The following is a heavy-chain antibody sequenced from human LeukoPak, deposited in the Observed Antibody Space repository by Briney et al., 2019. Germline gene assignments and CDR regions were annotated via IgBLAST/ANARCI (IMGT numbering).Heavy chain of an antibody. CDR1: GDSVSSSRYF. J-gene: IGHJ4*02. CDR2: VYYSGST. Sequence: SETLSLTCTVSGDSVSSSRYFWGWIRQPPGKALEWLGHVYYSGSTYYNLSLKSRVSISVDMSKNLFSLKLSSVTAADTATYFWARLGARDIVVVPAAMVDHWGQGTPVTISS. D-gene: IGHD2-2*01. CDR3: ARLGARDIVVVPAAMVDH. V-gene: IGHV4-39*01.